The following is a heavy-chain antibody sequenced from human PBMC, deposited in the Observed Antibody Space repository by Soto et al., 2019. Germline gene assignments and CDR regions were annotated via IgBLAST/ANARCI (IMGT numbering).Heavy chain of an antibody. J-gene: IGHJ6*02. V-gene: IGHV3-13*04. D-gene: IGHD3-22*01. CDR2: IGTAGDT. CDR1: AFTFSSND. Sequence: GGPLRLSCPASAFTFSSNDMQWARQATGKGLEWVSAIGTAGDTYYPGSVKGRFTISRENAKNSLYLQMNSLRAGDTAVYYCARSPPGGYHYYYGMDVWGQGTTVTVSS. CDR3: ARSPPGGYHYYYGMDV.